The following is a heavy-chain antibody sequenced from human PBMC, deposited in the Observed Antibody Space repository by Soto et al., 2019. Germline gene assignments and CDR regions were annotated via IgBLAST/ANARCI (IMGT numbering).Heavy chain of an antibody. Sequence: SETLSLTCTVSGGSISSYYWNWIRQAPGKGLEWIGYIYYTGRTNYNPSLKSRVIMSVDTSKNQFSLKLTSVTAADTAVFCCARGGYGDPKYYGMDVWGQGTTVTVSS. J-gene: IGHJ6*02. V-gene: IGHV4-59*01. CDR3: ARGGYGDPKYYGMDV. CDR2: IYYTGRT. CDR1: GGSISSYY. D-gene: IGHD4-17*01.